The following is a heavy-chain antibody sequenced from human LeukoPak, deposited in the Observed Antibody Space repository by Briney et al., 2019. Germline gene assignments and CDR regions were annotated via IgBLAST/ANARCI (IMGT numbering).Heavy chain of an antibody. CDR2: ITPIFGTT. D-gene: IGHD2-2*01. Sequence: ASVTVSRKASGGTFSSYAISWVRHAPGQGLEWEGGITPIFGTTNYAQKFQGRVTITADESTSTAYMELSSLRSEDTAVYYCAVSLRYCSSTSCFDAFDIWGQGTMVTVSS. CDR3: AVSLRYCSSTSCFDAFDI. CDR1: GGTFSSYA. V-gene: IGHV1-69*13. J-gene: IGHJ3*02.